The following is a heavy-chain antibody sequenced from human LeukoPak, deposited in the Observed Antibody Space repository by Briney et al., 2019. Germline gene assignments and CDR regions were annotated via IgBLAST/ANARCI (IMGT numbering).Heavy chain of an antibody. Sequence: SETLSLTCTVSGGSISSYYWSWIRQPPGKGLEWIGYIYYSGSTNYNPSLKSRVTISVDTSKNQFSLKLSSVTAADTAVYYCARQILNCGGTQYEHWGQGTLVTVSS. V-gene: IGHV4-59*08. J-gene: IGHJ1*01. CDR1: GGSISSYY. CDR3: ARQILNCGGTQYEH. D-gene: IGHD4-23*01. CDR2: IYYSGST.